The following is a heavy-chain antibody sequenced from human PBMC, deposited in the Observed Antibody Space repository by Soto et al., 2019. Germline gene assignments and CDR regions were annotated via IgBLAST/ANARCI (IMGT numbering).Heavy chain of an antibody. J-gene: IGHJ4*02. Sequence: EVQLVESGGGLVQPGGSLRLSCAASGFTFSDHYMDWVRQAPGKGLEWVGRIRNKRNSYTTEYAASVKGRFTISRDDSQNSLYLQRGSVKTEDTAVYWCANSLGGNGHCGQGTLVTVSS. CDR2: IRNKRNSYTT. D-gene: IGHD2-15*01. V-gene: IGHV3-72*01. CDR1: GFTFSDHY. CDR3: ANSLGGNGH.